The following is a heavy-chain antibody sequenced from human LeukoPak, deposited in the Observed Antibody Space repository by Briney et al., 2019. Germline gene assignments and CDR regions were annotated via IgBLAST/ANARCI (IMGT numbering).Heavy chain of an antibody. D-gene: IGHD3-10*01. J-gene: IGHJ6*03. CDR2: ISSSSNIV. V-gene: IGHV3-48*01. CDR3: ARDSGDYGSGTTYYYYYYMDV. Sequence: GGSLRLSCVGSGFTFSTYNMNWVRQAPGKGLEWVSYISSSSNIVYYADSVKGRFTISRDNAKNSLFLQMNSLRAEDAAVYYCARDSGDYGSGTTYYYYYYMDVWGKGTTVTVSS. CDR1: GFTFSTYN.